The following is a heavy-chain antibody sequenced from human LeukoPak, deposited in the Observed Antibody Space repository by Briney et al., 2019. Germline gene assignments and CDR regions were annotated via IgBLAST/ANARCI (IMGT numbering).Heavy chain of an antibody. CDR3: AKNSEYNYGYFDY. CDR2: ISSRSTTM. V-gene: IGHV3-48*01. CDR1: GFTFSNYS. Sequence: HPGGSLRLSCAASGFTFSNYSMNWVRQAPGKGLEWVSYISSRSTTMYYGDSVKGRFTISRDNAKNSLFLLMNSLRAEDTAVYYCAKNSEYNYGYFDYWGQGTLVTVSS. D-gene: IGHD5-18*01. J-gene: IGHJ4*02.